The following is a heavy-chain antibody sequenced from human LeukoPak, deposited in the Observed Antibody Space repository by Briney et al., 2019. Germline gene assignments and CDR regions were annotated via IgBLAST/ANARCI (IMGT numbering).Heavy chain of an antibody. CDR1: GFTFSGSA. J-gene: IGHJ4*02. Sequence: PGGSLRLSCAASGFTFSGSALHWVRQAPGKGLEWVSSISHNNYIYQADSVKGRFTISRDNARNSLYLQMNSLRAEDTAVYYCARAGSSSVYYFDYWGQGTLVTVSS. CDR3: ARAGSSSVYYFDY. V-gene: IGHV3-69-1*02. CDR2: ISHNNYI. D-gene: IGHD6-6*01.